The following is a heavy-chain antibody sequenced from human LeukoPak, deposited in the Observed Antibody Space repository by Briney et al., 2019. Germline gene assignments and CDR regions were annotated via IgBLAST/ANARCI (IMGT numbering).Heavy chain of an antibody. D-gene: IGHD3-3*01. Sequence: SETLSLTCTVSSGSISSGGYYWSWIRQHPGKGLEWIGYIYYSGSTYYNPSLKSRVTISVDTSKNQFSLKLSSVTAADTAVYYCARVHVRFLEWLFYYYGMDVWGQGTTVTVSS. CDR1: SGSISSGGYY. CDR3: ARVHVRFLEWLFYYYGMDV. V-gene: IGHV4-31*03. J-gene: IGHJ6*02. CDR2: IYYSGST.